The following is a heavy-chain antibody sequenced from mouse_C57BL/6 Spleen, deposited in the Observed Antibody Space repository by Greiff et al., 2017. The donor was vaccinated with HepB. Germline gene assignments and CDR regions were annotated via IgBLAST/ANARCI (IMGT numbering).Heavy chain of an antibody. J-gene: IGHJ1*03. CDR2: ISGGGGNT. CDR3: ARQETGTGYFDV. D-gene: IGHD4-1*01. V-gene: IGHV5-9*01. CDR1: GFTFSSYT. Sequence: EVNLVESGGGLVKPGGSLKLSCAASGFTFSSYTMSWVRQTPEKRLEWVATISGGGGNTYYPDSVKGRFTISRDNAKNTLYLQMSSLRSEDTALYYCARQETGTGYFDVWGTGTTVTVSS.